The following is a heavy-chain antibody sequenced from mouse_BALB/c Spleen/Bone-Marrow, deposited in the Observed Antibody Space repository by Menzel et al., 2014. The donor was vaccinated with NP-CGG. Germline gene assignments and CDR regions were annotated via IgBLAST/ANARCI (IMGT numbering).Heavy chain of an antibody. J-gene: IGHJ1*01. CDR3: ARGGNWDDFDV. D-gene: IGHD4-1*01. V-gene: IGHV5-17*02. Sequence: EVHLVESGGGLVQPGGSRKLSCAASGFTFSSFGMHWVRQAPERGLEWVAYISSGSTSIFYSDTVRGRFTISRDNPKNTLFLQMTSLTSGDTAMYYCARGGNWDDFDVWGAGTTVTVSS. CDR2: ISSGSTSI. CDR1: GFTFSSFG.